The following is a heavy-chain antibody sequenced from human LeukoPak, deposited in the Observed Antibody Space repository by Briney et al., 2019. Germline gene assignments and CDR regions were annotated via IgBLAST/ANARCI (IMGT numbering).Heavy chain of an antibody. V-gene: IGHV3-48*02. CDR2: ISSSSSTI. CDR1: GFTFSSYS. CDR3: AREGGGIAVADYDAFDI. D-gene: IGHD6-19*01. Sequence: GGSLRLSCAASGFTFSSYSMNWVRQAPGKGLEWVSYISSSSSTIYYADSVKGRFTISRDNAKNSLYLQMNSLRDEDTAVYYRAREGGGIAVADYDAFDIWGQGTMVTVSS. J-gene: IGHJ3*02.